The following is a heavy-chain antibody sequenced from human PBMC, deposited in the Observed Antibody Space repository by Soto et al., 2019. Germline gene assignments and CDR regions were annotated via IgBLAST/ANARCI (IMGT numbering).Heavy chain of an antibody. CDR3: ARSSLTFGGVIVTYYFDY. CDR2: IYYSGST. Sequence: QVQLQESGPGLVKPSETLSLTCTVSGGSISSYYWSWIRQPPGKGLEWIGYIYYSGSTNYNPSLRSRVTISVDASKNQFSLNLSSVTAADTAVYYCARSSLTFGGVIVTYYFDYWGQGTLVTVSS. J-gene: IGHJ4*02. D-gene: IGHD3-16*02. V-gene: IGHV4-59*08. CDR1: GGSISSYY.